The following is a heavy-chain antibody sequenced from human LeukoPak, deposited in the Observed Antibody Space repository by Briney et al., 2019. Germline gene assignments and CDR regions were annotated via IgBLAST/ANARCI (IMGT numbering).Heavy chain of an antibody. D-gene: IGHD1-26*01. CDR2: IYYSGGT. Sequence: SETLSLTCTVSGGSISSYYWSWIRQPPGKGLEWIGDIYYSGGTNYNPSLRSRVTISVDTSKNQFSLRLSSVTAADTAVYYSARLASGSYGPLTPFDYWGQGTLVTVSS. CDR1: GGSISSYY. J-gene: IGHJ4*02. CDR3: ARLASGSYGPLTPFDY. V-gene: IGHV4-59*08.